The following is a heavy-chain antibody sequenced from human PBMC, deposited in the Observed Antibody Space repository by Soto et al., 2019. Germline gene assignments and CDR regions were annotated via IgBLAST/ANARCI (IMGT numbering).Heavy chain of an antibody. CDR1: GGSISSGDYY. CDR3: ARELAGSYFSSGFFDY. J-gene: IGHJ4*02. CDR2: IYYSGST. Sequence: SETLSLTCTVSGGSISSGDYYWSWIRQPPGKGLEWIGYIYYSGSTYYNPSLKSRVTISVDTSKNQFSLKLSSVTAADTAVYYCARELAGSYFSSGFFDYWGQGTLVTVSS. D-gene: IGHD1-26*01. V-gene: IGHV4-30-4*01.